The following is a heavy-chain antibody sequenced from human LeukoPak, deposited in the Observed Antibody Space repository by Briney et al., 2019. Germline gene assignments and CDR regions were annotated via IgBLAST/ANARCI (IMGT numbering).Heavy chain of an antibody. J-gene: IGHJ4*02. V-gene: IGHV1-69*13. CDR2: IIPIFGTA. CDR1: GYTFTSYA. Sequence: SVKVSCKASGYTFTSYAISWVRQAPGQGLEWMGGIIPIFGTANYAQKFQGRVTITADESTSTAYMELSSLRSEDTAVYYCARGVGSYDSSVIITEEVYFDYWGQGTLVTVSS. D-gene: IGHD3-22*01. CDR3: ARGVGSYDSSVIITEEVYFDY.